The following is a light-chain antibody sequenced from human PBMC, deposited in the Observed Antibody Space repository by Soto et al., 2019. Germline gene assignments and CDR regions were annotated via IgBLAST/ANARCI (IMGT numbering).Light chain of an antibody. J-gene: IGLJ1*01. CDR3: QSYDSSLSGSYV. V-gene: IGLV1-40*01. CDR2: DNN. CDR1: SSNIGAGYD. Sequence: VLTQPPSVSGAPGQRVIISCTGSSSNIGAGYDVHWYQQLPGTAPRLLIYDNNNRPSGVPARFSVSKSDTSASLAITGLQPEDEADYYCQSYDSSLSGSYVFGTGTKVTAL.